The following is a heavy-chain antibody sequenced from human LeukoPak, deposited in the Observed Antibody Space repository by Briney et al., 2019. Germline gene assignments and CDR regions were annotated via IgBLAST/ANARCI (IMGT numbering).Heavy chain of an antibody. V-gene: IGHV1-69*13. CDR2: IIPIFGTA. D-gene: IGHD6-6*01. Sequence: SVKVSCKASGGTFSSYAISWVRQAPGQGLEWMGGIIPIFGTANYAQKFQGRVTITADESTSTAYMELSSLRSGDTAVYYCARGVASIAARPPEYNWFDPWGQGTLVTVSS. J-gene: IGHJ5*02. CDR3: ARGVASIAARPPEYNWFDP. CDR1: GGTFSSYA.